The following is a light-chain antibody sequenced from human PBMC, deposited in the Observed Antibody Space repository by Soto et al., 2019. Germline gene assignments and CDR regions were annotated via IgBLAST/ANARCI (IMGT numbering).Light chain of an antibody. CDR1: NSDVGAYNF. J-gene: IGLJ1*01. CDR2: EVN. V-gene: IGLV2-14*01. CDR3: SSFTTYNTRV. Sequence: QSALTQPASVSGSPGQSIAISCTGTNSDVGAYNFVSWYQQYPGKAPKLIIHEVNNRPSGVSDRFSGSKSGNTASLTISGHQADDEADYYCSSFTTYNTRVFGTGTKLTVL.